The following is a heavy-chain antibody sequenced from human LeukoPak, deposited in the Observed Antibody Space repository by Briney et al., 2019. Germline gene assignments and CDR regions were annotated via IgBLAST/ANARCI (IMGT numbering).Heavy chain of an antibody. D-gene: IGHD3-3*01. CDR3: ARAPLDRYDFWSGYYGLPWFDP. J-gene: IGHJ5*02. CDR2: INHSGST. V-gene: IGHV4-34*01. Sequence: PSETLSLTCAVYGGSFSGYYWSWIRQPPGKGLEWIGEINHSGSTNYNPSLKSRVTISVDTSKNQFSLKLSSVTAADTAVYYCARAPLDRYDFWSGYYGLPWFDPWGQGTLVTVSS. CDR1: GGSFSGYY.